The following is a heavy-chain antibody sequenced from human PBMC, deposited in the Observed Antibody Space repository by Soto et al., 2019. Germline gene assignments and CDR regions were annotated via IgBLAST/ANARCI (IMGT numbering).Heavy chain of an antibody. Sequence: GGSLRLSCGASGFTFNNFWFHWVRQVPGKGLVWVARINTDGSTLSYADSVKGRFTISRDNAKDTLYLQINSLGPGDTGVYYCARQTGLGATNYWGQGTMVTVSS. CDR2: INTDGSTL. CDR3: ARQTGLGATNY. J-gene: IGHJ4*02. D-gene: IGHD1-26*01. V-gene: IGHV3-74*01. CDR1: GFTFNNFW.